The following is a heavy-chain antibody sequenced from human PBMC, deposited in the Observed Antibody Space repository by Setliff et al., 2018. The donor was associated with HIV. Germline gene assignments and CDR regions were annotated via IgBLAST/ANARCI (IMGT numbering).Heavy chain of an antibody. CDR3: ATGGYYYYGNSDYYYHINV. CDR1: GGTFSSYA. D-gene: IGHD3-10*01. V-gene: IGHV1-69*13. J-gene: IGHJ6*03. CDR2: IIPIYGTA. Sequence: SVKVSCKASGGTFSSYAISWVRQAPGQGLEWMGGIIPIYGTANYARKFQGRVTITADESSSTAYMGLSSLRSEKTAVYYCATGGYYYYGNSDYYYHINVGGKGTTVTSP.